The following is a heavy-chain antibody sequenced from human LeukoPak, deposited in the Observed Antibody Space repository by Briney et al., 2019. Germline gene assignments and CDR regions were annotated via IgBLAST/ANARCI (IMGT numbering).Heavy chain of an antibody. CDR1: GGSISSSSYY. Sequence: PSETLSLTCTVSGGSISSSSYYWGWIRQPPGEGLEWIGSIYYSGSTYYNPSLKSRVTISVDTSKNQFSLKLSSVTAADTAVYYCARIGWGSSSWNWFDPWGQGTLVTVSS. J-gene: IGHJ5*02. CDR2: IYYSGST. V-gene: IGHV4-39*01. CDR3: ARIGWGSSSWNWFDP. D-gene: IGHD6-13*01.